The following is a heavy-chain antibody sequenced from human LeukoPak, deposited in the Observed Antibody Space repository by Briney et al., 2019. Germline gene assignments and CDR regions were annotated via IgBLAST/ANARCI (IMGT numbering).Heavy chain of an antibody. V-gene: IGHV1-69*04. D-gene: IGHD3-22*01. J-gene: IGHJ4*02. CDR3: ARDSTYYYDSSGYPWGY. CDR1: GGTFSSYA. CDR2: IIPILGIA. Sequence: SVKVSCKASGGTFSSYAISWVRQAPGQGLEWMGRIIPILGIANYAQKFQGRVTITADKSTSTAYMELSSLRSEDTAVYYCARDSTYYYDSSGYPWGYWGQGTLVTVSS.